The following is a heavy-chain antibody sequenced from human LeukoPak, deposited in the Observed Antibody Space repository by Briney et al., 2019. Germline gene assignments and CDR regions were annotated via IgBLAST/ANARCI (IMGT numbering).Heavy chain of an antibody. V-gene: IGHV1-69*06. CDR2: IIPIFGTA. Sequence: ASVKVSCKASGGTFSSYAISWVRQAPGQGLEWMGGIIPIFGTANYAQKFQGRVTITADKSTSTAYMELSSLRSEDTAVYYCARDRAYSSPYYFDYWGQGTLVTVSS. D-gene: IGHD6-13*01. J-gene: IGHJ4*02. CDR1: GGTFSSYA. CDR3: ARDRAYSSPYYFDY.